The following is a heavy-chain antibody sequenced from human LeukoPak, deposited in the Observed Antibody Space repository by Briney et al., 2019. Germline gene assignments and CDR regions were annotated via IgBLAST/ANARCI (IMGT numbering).Heavy chain of an antibody. V-gene: IGHV4-34*01. CDR2: INHSGST. CDR1: GGSFSGYY. J-gene: IGHJ5*02. Sequence: RPSETLSLTCAVYGGSFSGYYWSWTRQPPGKGLEWIGEINHSGSTNYNPSLKSRVTISVDTSKNQFSLKLSSVTAADTAVYYCARGKWFDPWGQGTLVTVSS. CDR3: ARGKWFDP.